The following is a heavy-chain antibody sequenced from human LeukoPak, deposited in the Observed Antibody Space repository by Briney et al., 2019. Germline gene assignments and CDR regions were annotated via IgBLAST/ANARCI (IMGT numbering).Heavy chain of an antibody. J-gene: IGHJ3*02. CDR3: ARQPITIFGVVIYGDTFDI. Sequence: KNGESLKISCKGSGYSFTSYWIGWVRQMPGKGLEWMGIIYPGDSDTRYSPSFQGQVTISADKSISTAYLQWSSLKASDTAMYYCARQPITIFGVVIYGDTFDIWGQGTMVTVFS. V-gene: IGHV5-51*01. CDR2: IYPGDSDT. CDR1: GYSFTSYW. D-gene: IGHD3-3*01.